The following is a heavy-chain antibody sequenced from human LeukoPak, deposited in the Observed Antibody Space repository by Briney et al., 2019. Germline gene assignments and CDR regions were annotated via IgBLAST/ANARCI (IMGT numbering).Heavy chain of an antibody. D-gene: IGHD3-22*01. Sequence: SVKVSCKASGGTFSSYAISWVRQAPGQGLEWMGGIIPIFGTANYAQKFQGRVTITTDESTSTAYMELSSLRSEDTAVYYCASSDRRERMYYYDSSGYFTPLFDYWGQGTLVTVSS. CDR2: IIPIFGTA. J-gene: IGHJ4*02. CDR1: GGTFSSYA. CDR3: ASSDRRERMYYYDSSGYFTPLFDY. V-gene: IGHV1-69*05.